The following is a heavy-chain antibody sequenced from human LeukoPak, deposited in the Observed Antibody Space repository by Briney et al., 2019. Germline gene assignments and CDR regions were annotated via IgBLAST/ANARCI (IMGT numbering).Heavy chain of an antibody. CDR2: IFSNDEK. V-gene: IGHV2-26*01. Sequence: SGPTLVNPTETLTLTCTVSGFPLSNARMGVSWIRQPPGKALEWLAHIFSNDEKSYSTSLKSRLTISKDTSKSQVVLTMTNMDPVDTATYYCARIPNYYDSSGYWGQGTLVTVSS. J-gene: IGHJ4*02. D-gene: IGHD3-22*01. CDR3: ARIPNYYDSSGY. CDR1: GFPLSNARMG.